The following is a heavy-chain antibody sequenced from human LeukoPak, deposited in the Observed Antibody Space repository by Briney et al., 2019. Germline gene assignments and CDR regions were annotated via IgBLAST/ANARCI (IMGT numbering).Heavy chain of an antibody. J-gene: IGHJ4*02. V-gene: IGHV3-30*18. CDR1: GFTFSSYG. Sequence: GRSLRLSCAASGFTFSSYGMHWVRQAPGKGLEWVAVISYDGSNKYYADSVKGRFTISRDNSKNTLYLQMNSLRAEDTAVYYCAKDFNWGLHYWGQGTLVTVSS. CDR2: ISYDGSNK. D-gene: IGHD7-27*01. CDR3: AKDFNWGLHY.